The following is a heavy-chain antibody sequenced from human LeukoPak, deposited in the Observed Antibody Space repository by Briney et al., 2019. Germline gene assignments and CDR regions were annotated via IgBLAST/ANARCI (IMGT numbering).Heavy chain of an antibody. CDR1: GYTFTSYA. CDR3: ARGPGGRYFVWLSTPPHYFDY. V-gene: IGHV1-3*01. CDR2: INAGNGNT. D-gene: IGHD3-9*01. J-gene: IGHJ4*02. Sequence: AAVKVSCKASGYTFTSYAMHWVRQAPGQRLEWMGWINAGNGNTKYSQKFQGRVTITRDTSASTAYMELSSLRSEDTAVYYCARGPGGRYFVWLSTPPHYFDYWGQGTLVTVSS.